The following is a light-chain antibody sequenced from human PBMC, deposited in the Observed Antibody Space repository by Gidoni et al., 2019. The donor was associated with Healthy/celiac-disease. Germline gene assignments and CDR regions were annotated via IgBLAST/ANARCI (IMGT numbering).Light chain of an antibody. CDR3: QQYNNWPPYT. V-gene: IGKV3-15*01. Sequence: EIVMTQSPATLSVSPGERATLSCRASQSVSSNLAWYQQKPGQPPRLLIYGASTRATGIPARFSRSGSGKEFTLTISSLQSEDFAVYYCQQYNNWPPYTFGQGTKLEIK. CDR2: GAS. CDR1: QSVSSN. J-gene: IGKJ2*01.